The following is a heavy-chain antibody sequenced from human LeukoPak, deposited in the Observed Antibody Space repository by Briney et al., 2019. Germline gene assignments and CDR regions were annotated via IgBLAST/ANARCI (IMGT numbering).Heavy chain of an antibody. CDR3: ARDHRIAAAAEVDY. D-gene: IGHD6-13*01. CDR1: GYTFTGYY. Sequence: ASVKVSCKASGYTFTGYYIHWVRQAPGQGLEWLGRINPKTGDTDYTQKFRGRVTITRDTSITTAFMQLRSLTSDDTAVYYCARDHRIAAAAEVDYWGQGTLVTVSS. J-gene: IGHJ4*02. CDR2: INPKTGDT. V-gene: IGHV1-2*02.